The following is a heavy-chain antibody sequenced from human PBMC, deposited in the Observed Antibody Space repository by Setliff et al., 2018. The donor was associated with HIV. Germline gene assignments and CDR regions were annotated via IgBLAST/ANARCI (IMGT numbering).Heavy chain of an antibody. CDR2: ISYDGSNK. J-gene: IGHJ1*01. Sequence: SLRLSCAASGFTFSSYGMHWVRQAPGKGLEWVAVISYDGSNKYYADSVKGRFTISRDNSKNTLYLQMNSLRAEDTAVYYCAKVAGSGSYLAYFQHWGQGTLVTVSS. CDR3: AKVAGSGSYLAYFQH. CDR1: GFTFSSYG. V-gene: IGHV3-30*18. D-gene: IGHD1-26*01.